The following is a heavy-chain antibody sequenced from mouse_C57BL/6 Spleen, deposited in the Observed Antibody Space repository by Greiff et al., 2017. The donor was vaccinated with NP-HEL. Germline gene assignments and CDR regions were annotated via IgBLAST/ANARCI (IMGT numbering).Heavy chain of an antibody. D-gene: IGHD1-3*01. CDR1: GYTFTSYW. CDR2: IDPSDSYT. V-gene: IGHV1-50*01. J-gene: IGHJ2*01. Sequence: QVQLKQPGAELVKPGASVKLSCKASGYTFTSYWMQWVKQRPGQGLEWIGEIDPSDSYTNYNQKFKGKATLTVDTSSSTAYMQLSSLTSEDSAVYYCARWESNYFDYWGQGTTLTVSS. CDR3: ARWESNYFDY.